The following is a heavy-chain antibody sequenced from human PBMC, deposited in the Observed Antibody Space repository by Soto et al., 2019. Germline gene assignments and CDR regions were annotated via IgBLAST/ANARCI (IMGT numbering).Heavy chain of an antibody. V-gene: IGHV3-74*01. J-gene: IGHJ6*03. CDR2: INVDGSST. CDR3: TRDAYYDFWSGYSGYYSYYMDV. CDR1: GFTFSSYW. D-gene: IGHD3-3*01. Sequence: EVQLVESGGGLVQPGGSLRLSCAASGFTFSSYWMHWVRQAPGKGLLCVSRINVDGSSTSYADSVKGRFTISRDNAKNTLYLQMNSLRAEDTAVYYCTRDAYYDFWSGYSGYYSYYMDVWGKGTTVTVSS.